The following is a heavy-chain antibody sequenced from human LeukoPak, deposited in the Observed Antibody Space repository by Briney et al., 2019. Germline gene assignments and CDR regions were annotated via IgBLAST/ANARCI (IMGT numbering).Heavy chain of an antibody. Sequence: TSETLSLTCTVSGGSINSSSYYWGWIRQPPGKGLEWIGSTYYSGSTYYNPSLKSRVTISVDTSKNQFSLKLSSVTAADTAVYYCASRLGYCSSTSCYNWFDPWGQGTLVTVSS. CDR1: GGSINSSSYY. D-gene: IGHD2-2*01. J-gene: IGHJ5*02. V-gene: IGHV4-39*01. CDR2: TYYSGST. CDR3: ASRLGYCSSTSCYNWFDP.